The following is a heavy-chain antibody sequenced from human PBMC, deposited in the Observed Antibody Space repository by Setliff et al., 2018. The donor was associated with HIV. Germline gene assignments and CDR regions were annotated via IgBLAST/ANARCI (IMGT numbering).Heavy chain of an antibody. V-gene: IGHV7-4-1*02. CDR1: GYTLTTYG. Sequence: ASVKVSCKASGYTLTTYGISWVRQAPGQGLQWMGWLNTETGNSMYAQGFTGRLVFSLDTSVSTAFLQINSLKAEDTAMYYCARVGSYWSTFDYWGQGALVTVS. J-gene: IGHJ4*02. CDR3: ARVGSYWSTFDY. D-gene: IGHD1-26*01. CDR2: LNTETGNS.